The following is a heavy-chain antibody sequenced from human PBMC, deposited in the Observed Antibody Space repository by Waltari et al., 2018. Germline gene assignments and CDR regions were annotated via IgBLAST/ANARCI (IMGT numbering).Heavy chain of an antibody. CDR3: ARSYGGAIRNFDY. D-gene: IGHD3-10*01. CDR2: ITHSGST. J-gene: IGHJ4*02. CDR1: GGSFSGYY. V-gene: IGHV4-34*01. Sequence: QVQLQQWGAGLLKPSETLSLSCGVSGGSFSGYYWNWIRQPPGKGLEWSGEITHSGSTNYNPSLKSRLTISVDSSKNQFSLKLNSVTAADTAVYYCARSYGGAIRNFDYWGQGILVTVSS.